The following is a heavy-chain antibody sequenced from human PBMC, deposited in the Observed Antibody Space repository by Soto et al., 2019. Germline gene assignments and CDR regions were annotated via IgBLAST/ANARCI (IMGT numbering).Heavy chain of an antibody. V-gene: IGHV1-69*12. D-gene: IGHD5-12*01. J-gene: IGHJ4*02. CDR1: GGTFSTYA. CDR3: ATSRNSGYVDFHY. CDR2: IIPIFGTA. Sequence: QVQLVQSGAEVKKPGSPVKVSCKASGGTFSTYAISWVRQAPGQGLEWMGGIIPIFGTANYAQKFQDRVTIPADESTSTAYMELSSLRSEDTAVYYCATSRNSGYVDFHYWGQGTLVTVSS.